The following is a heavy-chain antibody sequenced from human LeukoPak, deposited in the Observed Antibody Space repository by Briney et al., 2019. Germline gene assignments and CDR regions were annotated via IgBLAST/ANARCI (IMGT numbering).Heavy chain of an antibody. CDR2: ISSSSSTI. Sequence: GGSLRLSCAASGFTFSSYSMNWVRQAPGKGLEWVSYISSSSSTIYYADSVKGRFTISRDNAKNSLYLQMNSLRAEDTAVYYCARVFSIAARPADYWGQGTLVTVSS. CDR3: ARVFSIAARPADY. J-gene: IGHJ4*02. D-gene: IGHD6-6*01. V-gene: IGHV3-48*01. CDR1: GFTFSSYS.